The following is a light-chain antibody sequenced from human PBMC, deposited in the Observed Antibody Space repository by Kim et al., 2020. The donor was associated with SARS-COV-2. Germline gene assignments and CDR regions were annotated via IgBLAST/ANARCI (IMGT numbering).Light chain of an antibody. CDR3: QVWDSSTGV. Sequence: SYELTQPLSVSVALGQTARITCGGNNIGTKNVHWFQQKPGQAPVLFICGDSNRPSGIPERFSGSNSGNTATLTISRAQPGDEAYYYCQVWDSSTGVFGGGTQLTVL. CDR2: GDS. CDR1: NIGTKN. J-gene: IGLJ3*02. V-gene: IGLV3-9*01.